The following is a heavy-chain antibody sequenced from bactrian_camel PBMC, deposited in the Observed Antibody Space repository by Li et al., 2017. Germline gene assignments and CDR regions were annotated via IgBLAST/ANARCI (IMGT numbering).Heavy chain of an antibody. V-gene: IGHV3S40*01. CDR1: GYTFNTY. D-gene: IGHD3*01. CDR3: AAAKGLPDLLRGGYLSARSYNY. Sequence: VQLVESGGGLVQAGGSLNLSCAASGYTFNTYSWFRQAPGKEREGVAAIDTGDGSTYYLNSVEGRFTISHDNAKNTLYLQMNSLKPEDTAIYYCAAAKGLPDLLRGGYLSARSYNYWGRGTQVTVSS. CDR2: IDTGDGST. J-gene: IGHJ4*01.